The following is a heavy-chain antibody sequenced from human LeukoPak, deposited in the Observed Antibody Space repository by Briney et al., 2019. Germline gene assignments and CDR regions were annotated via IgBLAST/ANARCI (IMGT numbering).Heavy chain of an antibody. J-gene: IGHJ4*02. D-gene: IGHD5-18*01. CDR3: VRESQWIQLWFYLGY. CDR1: GFTFSSYS. CDR2: ISSSSYI. V-gene: IGHV3-21*06. Sequence: PGGSLRLSCAASGFTFSSYSINWVRQAPGKGLEWVSSISSSSYIYYADSVKGRFTISRDNAKNSVYLQMNSLRAEDTAVYYCVRESQWIQLWFYLGYWGQGTLVTVSS.